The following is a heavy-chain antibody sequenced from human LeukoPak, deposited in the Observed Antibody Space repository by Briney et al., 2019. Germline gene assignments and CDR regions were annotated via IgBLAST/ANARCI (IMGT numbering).Heavy chain of an antibody. D-gene: IGHD3-9*01. CDR2: ISGSGGST. Sequence: GTSLRPSCAASGFTFSSHAMSWVRQAPGKGLEWVSAISGSGGSTYYADSVKGRFTISRDNSKNTLYLQMNSLRAEDTAVYYCANTGPPRYLREWFDPWGQGTLVTVSS. V-gene: IGHV3-23*01. J-gene: IGHJ5*02. CDR1: GFTFSSHA. CDR3: ANTGPPRYLREWFDP.